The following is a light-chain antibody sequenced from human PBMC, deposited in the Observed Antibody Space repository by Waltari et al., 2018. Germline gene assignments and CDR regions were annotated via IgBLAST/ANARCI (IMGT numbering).Light chain of an antibody. V-gene: IGKV3-11*01. CDR2: DAS. Sequence: EIVLTQSPATLSLSPGERATLSCRASQSVSSYLAWSHQQPGQAPRLLILDASNRATGIPARFSGSGSGTDFTLTISSLEPEDFAVYYCQQRSNWPPYTFGQGTKLEIK. CDR1: QSVSSY. CDR3: QQRSNWPPYT. J-gene: IGKJ2*01.